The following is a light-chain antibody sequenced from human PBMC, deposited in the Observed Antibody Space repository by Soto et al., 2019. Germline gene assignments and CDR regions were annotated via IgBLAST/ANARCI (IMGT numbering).Light chain of an antibody. CDR3: SSYTSSRDYV. J-gene: IGLJ1*01. CDR1: SSDVGGYNY. V-gene: IGLV2-14*01. Sequence: QSVLTQPAAVSGSPGQSITIACTGTSSDVGGYNYASWYQQQSGKAPKLMIHEVSNRPSGVSNRFSGSKSGNTASLTISGLQAEDEADYCCSSYTSSRDYVFGIGPKATVL. CDR2: EVS.